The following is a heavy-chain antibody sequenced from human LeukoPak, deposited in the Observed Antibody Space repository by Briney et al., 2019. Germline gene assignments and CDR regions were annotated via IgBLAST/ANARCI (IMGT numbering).Heavy chain of an antibody. V-gene: IGHV1-8*01. CDR1: GYTFTSYD. Sequence: GASVKVSCKASGYTFTSYDINWVRQATGQGLEWMGWMNPNSGNTGYAQKFQGRVTMTRNTSISTAYMELSSLRSEDTAVYYCARSRGRYSSTSCRNWFDPWGQGTLVTVSS. J-gene: IGHJ5*02. CDR3: ARSRGRYSSTSCRNWFDP. CDR2: MNPNSGNT. D-gene: IGHD2-2*01.